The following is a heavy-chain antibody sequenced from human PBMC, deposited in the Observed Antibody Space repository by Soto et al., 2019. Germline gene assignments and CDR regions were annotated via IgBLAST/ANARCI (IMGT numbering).Heavy chain of an antibody. CDR3: ARWGVGAAAGTIYYYGMDV. CDR2: ISAYNGNT. CDR1: GYTFTSYG. J-gene: IGHJ6*02. Sequence: QVQLVQSGAEVKKPGASVKVSCKASGYTFTSYGISWVRQAPGQGLEWMGWISAYNGNTNYAQKLQGRVTITADESTSTAYMELSSLRSEDTAVYYCARWGVGAAAGTIYYYGMDVWGQGTTVTVSS. D-gene: IGHD6-13*01. V-gene: IGHV1-18*04.